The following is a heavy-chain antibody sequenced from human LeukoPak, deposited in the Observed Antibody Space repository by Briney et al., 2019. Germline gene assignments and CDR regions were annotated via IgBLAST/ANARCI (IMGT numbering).Heavy chain of an antibody. Sequence: SETLSLTCTVSGGSISSYYWSWIRQPPGKGLVWIGYIYYSGSTNYNPSLKSRVTISVDTSKNQFSLKLSSVTAADTAVYYCARSRRVSNWFDPWGQGTLVTVSS. CDR1: GGSISSYY. CDR3: ARSRRVSNWFDP. J-gene: IGHJ5*02. CDR2: IYYSGST. V-gene: IGHV4-59*01.